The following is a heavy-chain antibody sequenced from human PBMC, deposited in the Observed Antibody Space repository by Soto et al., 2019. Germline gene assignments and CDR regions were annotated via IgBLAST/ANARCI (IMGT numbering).Heavy chain of an antibody. CDR2: ISSSGSTI. J-gene: IGHJ6*03. CDR3: ARRPREDQTGWVSYYYYYYMDV. D-gene: IGHD1-26*01. Sequence: GVSLRLSFAASGFTFSDYYMSWIRQAPGKGLEWVPYISSSGSTIYYADSVRGRFTISRDNAKNSLYLQMNSLRAEDTAVYYCARRPREDQTGWVSYYYYYYMDVWGKGTTVTVSS. CDR1: GFTFSDYY. V-gene: IGHV3-11*01.